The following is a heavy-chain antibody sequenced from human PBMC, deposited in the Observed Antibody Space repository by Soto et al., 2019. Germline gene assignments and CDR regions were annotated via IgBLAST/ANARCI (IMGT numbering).Heavy chain of an antibody. Sequence: GGSLRLSCAASGFTFSSYAMSWVRQAPGKGLEWVSAISGSGGSTYYADSVKGRFTISRDNSKNTVYLQMSSLTTADTAVYYCLVASAAYWGQGTQVTSPQ. V-gene: IGHV3-23*01. CDR2: ISGSGGST. CDR1: GFTFSSYA. J-gene: IGHJ4*02. CDR3: LVASAAY. D-gene: IGHD6-13*01.